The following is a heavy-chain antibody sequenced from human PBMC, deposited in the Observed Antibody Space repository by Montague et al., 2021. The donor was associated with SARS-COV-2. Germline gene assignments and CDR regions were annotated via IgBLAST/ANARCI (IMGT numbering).Heavy chain of an antibody. J-gene: IGHJ3*02. V-gene: IGHV4-38-2*02. CDR3: VTEKAGGLGNVFDI. CDR2: IYHSGTT. CDR1: GFSIGSGDY. Sequence: SKTLSLTCTVSGFSIGSGDYWGWIRQPPGKGLEWIGSIYHSGTTYYNPSLQSRLTMSIDTSTNQFSLRLTSVTAADTAVFFCVTEKAGGLGNVFDIWGKGTTVTVSS.